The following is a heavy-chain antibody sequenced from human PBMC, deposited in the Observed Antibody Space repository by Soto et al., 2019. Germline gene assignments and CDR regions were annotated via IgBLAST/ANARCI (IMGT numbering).Heavy chain of an antibody. J-gene: IGHJ4*02. CDR2: IYYSGIT. V-gene: IGHV4-31*03. CDR3: ARSPGYYFDY. Sequence: SETLSLTCTVSGGSIGSDGYYWRWIRQHPGKGLEWIGYIYYSGITYYNPSLKSRVTISVDTSKNQFSLKLSSVTAADTAVYYCARSPGYYFDYWGQGTLVTVSS. CDR1: GGSIGSDGYY.